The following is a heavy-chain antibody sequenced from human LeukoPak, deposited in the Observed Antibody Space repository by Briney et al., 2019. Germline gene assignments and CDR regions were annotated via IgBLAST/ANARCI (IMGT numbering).Heavy chain of an antibody. Sequence: SETLSLTCKLSGGSITIGSYYWTSIPQPAGKVLEWIGFVYTRGTTHYNSSLKSRVTVSQDTSKNQFSLKLTSVTAADTAVYYCARASGRFTTDWAPWMGFDLWGQGTLVTVSS. CDR2: VYTRGTT. D-gene: IGHD3-16*02. J-gene: IGHJ4*02. V-gene: IGHV4-61*02. CDR1: GGSITIGSYY. CDR3: ARASGRFTTDWAPWMGFDL.